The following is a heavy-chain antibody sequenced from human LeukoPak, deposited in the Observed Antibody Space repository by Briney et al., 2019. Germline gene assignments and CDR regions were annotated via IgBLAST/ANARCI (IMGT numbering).Heavy chain of an antibody. D-gene: IGHD6-13*01. J-gene: IGHJ4*02. CDR1: GFTFSSYW. V-gene: IGHV3-7*01. CDR3: ARIRAAAGTWDYFDY. Sequence: GGSLRLSCAASGFTFSSYWMSWVRQAPGKGLEWVAHIKQDGREKYYVDSVKGRFTISRDNAKNSMYLQMNSLRAEDTAVYYCARIRAAAGTWDYFDYWGQGTLVTVSS. CDR2: IKQDGREK.